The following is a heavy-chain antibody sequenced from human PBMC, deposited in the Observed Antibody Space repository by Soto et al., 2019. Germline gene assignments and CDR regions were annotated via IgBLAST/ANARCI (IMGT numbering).Heavy chain of an antibody. CDR3: ARREIQGPIDY. CDR2: IYYSGTT. D-gene: IGHD1-26*01. Sequence: SETLSLTCAVPGYSISSSNWWGWIRQPPGKGLEWIGYIYYSGTTYYNPSLKSRVTMSVDTSKNQFSLKLTSVTAVDTAVYYCARREIQGPIDYWGQGXLVTVSS. CDR1: GYSISSSNW. J-gene: IGHJ4*02. V-gene: IGHV4-28*01.